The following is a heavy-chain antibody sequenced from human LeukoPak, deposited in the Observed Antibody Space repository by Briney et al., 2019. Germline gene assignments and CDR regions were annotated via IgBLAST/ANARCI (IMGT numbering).Heavy chain of an antibody. CDR3: ARDRSAVAGTAAY. Sequence: ASVKVSCKASGYTFTGYYMHWVRQAPGQGLEWMGRINPSSGGTNYAQKFQGRVTMTRDTSISTAYMELSRLRSDDTAVYYCARDRSAVAGTAAYWGQGTLVTVSS. J-gene: IGHJ4*02. CDR1: GYTFTGYY. V-gene: IGHV1-2*06. CDR2: INPSSGGT. D-gene: IGHD6-19*01.